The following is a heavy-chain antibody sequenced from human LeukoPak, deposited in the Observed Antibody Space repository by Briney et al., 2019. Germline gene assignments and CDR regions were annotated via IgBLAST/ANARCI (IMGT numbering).Heavy chain of an antibody. D-gene: IGHD3-3*01. Sequence: ASVKVSCKASGGAFSSYAIGWVRQAPGQGLEWMGGIIPIFGTANYAQKFQGRVTITTDESTSTAYMELSSLRSEDTAVYYCAQDDFWSGSSSSQHDYWGQGTLVTVSS. J-gene: IGHJ4*02. CDR1: GGAFSSYA. CDR2: IIPIFGTA. V-gene: IGHV1-69*05. CDR3: AQDDFWSGSSSSQHDY.